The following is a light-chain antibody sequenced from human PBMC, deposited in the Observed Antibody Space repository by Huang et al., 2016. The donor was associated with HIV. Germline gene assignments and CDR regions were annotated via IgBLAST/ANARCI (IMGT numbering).Light chain of an antibody. J-gene: IGKJ2*01. CDR2: DAA. CDR1: QSVSSY. V-gene: IGKV3-11*01. Sequence: EIVLTQSPATLSLSPGERATLSCRASQSVSSYLAWYQQKPGQAPRLLSYDAASRATGIPARVSGSGSGTDFTLTISSLEPEDFAVYYCQQRSNWPYTFGQGTKLEIK. CDR3: QQRSNWPYT.